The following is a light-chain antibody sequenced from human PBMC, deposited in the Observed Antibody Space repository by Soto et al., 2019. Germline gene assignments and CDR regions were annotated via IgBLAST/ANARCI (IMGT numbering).Light chain of an antibody. CDR2: TND. V-gene: IGLV1-44*01. CDR1: SSNIESNT. J-gene: IGLJ1*01. CDR3: LAWDDSLNGNL. Sequence: QSVLTQPPSASGTPGQRVTISCSGSSSNIESNTVYWYQQLPGMAPRLLIHTNDRRPSGVPDRFSGSKSGTSASLAISGLQSEYEADYYCLAWDDSLNGNLFGTGTKLTVL.